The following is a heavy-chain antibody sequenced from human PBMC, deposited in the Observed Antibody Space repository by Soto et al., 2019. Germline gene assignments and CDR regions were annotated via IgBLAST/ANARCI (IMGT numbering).Heavy chain of an antibody. CDR2: IYPRDSQI. Sequence: GESLKISCEGSGYTFPTYRIGWVRQMPGKGLEWMGIIYPRDSQIRYSPSFQGQVTISADKSINTAYLQWSSLKASDTAMYYCASPYFGTFGAFDIWGLGTMVTVSS. CDR1: GYTFPTYR. CDR3: ASPYFGTFGAFDI. D-gene: IGHD3-10*01. J-gene: IGHJ3*02. V-gene: IGHV5-51*01.